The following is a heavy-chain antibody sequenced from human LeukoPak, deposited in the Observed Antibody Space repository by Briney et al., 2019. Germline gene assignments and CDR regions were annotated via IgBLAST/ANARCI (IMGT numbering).Heavy chain of an antibody. J-gene: IGHJ4*02. CDR2: IRSKAYGGTT. CDR3: TRGESYLDY. Sequence: PGRSLRLSCTASGFTFGDYAMSWVRQAPGKGLEWVGFIRSKAYGGTTEYAASVKGRFTISRDDSKSIAYLQMNSLKTEGTAVYYCTRGESYLDYWGQGTLVTVSS. V-gene: IGHV3-49*04. CDR1: GFTFGDYA.